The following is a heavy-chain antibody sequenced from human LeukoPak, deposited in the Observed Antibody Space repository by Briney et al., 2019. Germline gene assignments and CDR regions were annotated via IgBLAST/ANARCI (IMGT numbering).Heavy chain of an antibody. CDR2: ITTSGSTI. CDR3: ARIMYYYDSSAYDY. J-gene: IGHJ4*02. Sequence: PGGSLRLSCAASGFTFSDYYLTWIRQAPGKGLEWVAYITTSGSTIYYADSVRGRFTISRDNAKNSLYLQMNSPRAEDTAVYYCARIMYYYDSSAYDYWGQGTLVTVSS. V-gene: IGHV3-11*04. CDR1: GFTFSDYY. D-gene: IGHD3-22*01.